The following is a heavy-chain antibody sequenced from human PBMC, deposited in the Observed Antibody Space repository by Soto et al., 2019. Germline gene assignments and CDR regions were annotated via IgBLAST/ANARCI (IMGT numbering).Heavy chain of an antibody. CDR1: GFTFSNAW. CDR2: IKSKTDGGTT. D-gene: IGHD3-10*01. CDR3: TTDLIWFGELGAFDI. V-gene: IGHV3-15*07. Sequence: GGSLRLSCAASGFTFSNAWMNWVRQAPGKGLEWVGRIKSKTDGGTTDYAAPVKGRFTISRDDSKNTLYLQMNSLKTEDTAVYYCTTDLIWFGELGAFDIWGQGTMVTVSS. J-gene: IGHJ3*02.